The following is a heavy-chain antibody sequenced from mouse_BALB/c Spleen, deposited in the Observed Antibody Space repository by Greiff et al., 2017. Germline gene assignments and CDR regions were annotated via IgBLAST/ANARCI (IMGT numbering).Heavy chain of an antibody. CDR3: ARRGNPYAMDY. J-gene: IGHJ4*01. Sequence: QVQLKQSGAELVRPGVSVKISCKGSGYTFTDCAMHWVKQSHAKSLEWIGVISTYYGDASYNQKFKGKATMTVDKSSSTAYMELARLTSEDSAIYYCARRGNPYAMDYWGQGTSVTVSS. D-gene: IGHD2-1*01. CDR2: ISTYYGDA. CDR1: GYTFTDCA. V-gene: IGHV1S137*01.